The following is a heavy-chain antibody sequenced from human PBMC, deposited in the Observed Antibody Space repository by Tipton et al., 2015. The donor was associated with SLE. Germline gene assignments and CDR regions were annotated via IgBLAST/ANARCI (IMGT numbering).Heavy chain of an antibody. CDR2: IYYTGST. D-gene: IGHD2-21*01. Sequence: TLSLTCTVSGASISSQYWNWIRQPPGKGLEWIGYIYYTGSTSYNPSLKSRVTISVDMSKNQFSLNLRSVTAADTAVYYCAGMAGGGAYYYYGMDVWGQGTTVTVSS. J-gene: IGHJ6*02. CDR1: GASISSQY. CDR3: AGMAGGGAYYYYGMDV. V-gene: IGHV4-59*08.